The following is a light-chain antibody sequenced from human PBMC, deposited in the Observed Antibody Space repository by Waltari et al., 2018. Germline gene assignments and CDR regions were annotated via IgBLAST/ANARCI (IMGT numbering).Light chain of an antibody. CDR1: RCVLYSTNNKNY. J-gene: IGKJ4*01. Sequence: DIVMTQSPDSLAASPGERANISCKSSRCVLYSTNNKNYLAWYQQKPGQPPRLLIYGASTRESGVPDRFSGSGAGTDFTLTISSLQAEDVAVYDCQHYDELPLTFGGGTKVESK. CDR2: GAS. V-gene: IGKV4-1*01. CDR3: QHYDELPLT.